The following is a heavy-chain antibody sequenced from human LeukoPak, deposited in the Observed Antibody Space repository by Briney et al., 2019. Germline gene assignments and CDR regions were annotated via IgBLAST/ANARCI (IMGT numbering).Heavy chain of an antibody. Sequence: GASVKVSCKVSGYTLTELSMHWVRQAPGKGLEWMGGFDPEDGETIYAQKFQGRVTMTEDTSTDTAYMELSSLRSEDTAVYYCATVLGDYYDSGGYNNWGQGTLVTVSS. CDR2: FDPEDGET. CDR1: GYTLTELS. J-gene: IGHJ4*02. D-gene: IGHD3-22*01. V-gene: IGHV1-24*01. CDR3: ATVLGDYYDSGGYNN.